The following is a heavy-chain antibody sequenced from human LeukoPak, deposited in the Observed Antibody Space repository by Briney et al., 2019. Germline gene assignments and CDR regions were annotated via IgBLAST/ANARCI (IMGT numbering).Heavy chain of an antibody. CDR1: GFTFSNYG. J-gene: IGHJ5*02. CDR3: ARDREIAAGNFFDP. CDR2: INSDGSST. V-gene: IGHV3-74*01. D-gene: IGHD6-13*01. Sequence: TGGSLRLSCAASGFTFSNYGMHWVRQAPGKGLVWVSRINSDGSSTTYADSVKGRFTISRDNAKNTLYLQMNNLRAEDTAVYSCARDREIAAGNFFDPWGQGTLVTVSS.